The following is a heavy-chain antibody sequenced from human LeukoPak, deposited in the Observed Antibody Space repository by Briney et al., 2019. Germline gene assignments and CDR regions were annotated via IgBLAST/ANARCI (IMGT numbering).Heavy chain of an antibody. CDR3: AKGGYDYIEIGYFDY. J-gene: IGHJ4*02. V-gene: IGHV3-23*01. D-gene: IGHD5-12*01. CDR2: VIGSSGST. Sequence: GGSLRLSCAASGFTLSNYAMNWVRQAPGKGLEWVSVVIGSSGSTDYADSVKGRFTISRDNSKNTLYLEMNCLRAEDTAIYYCAKGGYDYIEIGYFDYWGQGTLVTVSS. CDR1: GFTLSNYA.